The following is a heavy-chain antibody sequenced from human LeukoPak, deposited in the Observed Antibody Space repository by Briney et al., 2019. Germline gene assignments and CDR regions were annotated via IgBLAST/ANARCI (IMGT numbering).Heavy chain of an antibody. CDR1: GGSISSGSYY. CDR3: ARGQWVGATYFDY. D-gene: IGHD1-26*01. V-gene: IGHV4-61*01. CDR2: IYYSGST. Sequence: SSETLSLTCTVSGGSISSGSYYWSWIRQPPGKGLEWIGYIYYSGSTNHNPSLKSRVTISVDTSKNQFSLKLSSVTAADTAVYYCARGQWVGATYFDYWGQGTLVTVSS. J-gene: IGHJ4*02.